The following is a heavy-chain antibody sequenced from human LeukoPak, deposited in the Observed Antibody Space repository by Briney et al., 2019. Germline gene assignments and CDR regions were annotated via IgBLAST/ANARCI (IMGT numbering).Heavy chain of an antibody. Sequence: PGGSLRLSGAASGFTFSSYSMNWVRQAPGKGLEWVSSISSSSSYIYYADSVKGRFTISRDNAKNSLYLQMNSLRAEDTAVYYCARGRELSPTRRLNWFDPWGQGTLVTVSS. J-gene: IGHJ5*02. CDR3: ARGRELSPTRRLNWFDP. CDR1: GFTFSSYS. CDR2: ISSSSSYI. D-gene: IGHD1-26*01. V-gene: IGHV3-21*01.